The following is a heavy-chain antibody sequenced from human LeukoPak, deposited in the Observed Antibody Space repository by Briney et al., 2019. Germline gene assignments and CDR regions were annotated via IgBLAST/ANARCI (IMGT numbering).Heavy chain of an antibody. Sequence: GGSLRLSCAASGFTFSGYWLHWVRQAPGKGLVWVSRINSDGSSTSYADSVKGRFTISRDNAKNTLYLQMNSLRAEDTAVYYCASSGPYCSGGSCGVDYWGHGTLVTVSS. V-gene: IGHV3-74*01. CDR1: GFTFSGYW. CDR3: ASSGPYCSGGSCGVDY. J-gene: IGHJ4*01. D-gene: IGHD2-15*01. CDR2: INSDGSST.